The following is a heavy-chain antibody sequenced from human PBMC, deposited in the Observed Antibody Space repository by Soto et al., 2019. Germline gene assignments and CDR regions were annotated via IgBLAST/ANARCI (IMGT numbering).Heavy chain of an antibody. D-gene: IGHD1-26*01. CDR3: ALTLGSGSYLNWFDP. CDR1: GFSLSTSGMC. V-gene: IGHV2-70*01. J-gene: IGHJ5*02. Sequence: SGPTLVNPTQTLTLTCTFSGFSLSTSGMCVSWIRQPPGKALEWLALIDWDDDKYYSTSLKTRLTISKDTSKNQVVLTMTNMDPVDTATYYCALTLGSGSYLNWFDPWGQGTLVTVSS. CDR2: IDWDDDK.